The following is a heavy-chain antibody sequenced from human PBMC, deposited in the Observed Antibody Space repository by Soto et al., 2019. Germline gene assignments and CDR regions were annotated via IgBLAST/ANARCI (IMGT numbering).Heavy chain of an antibody. J-gene: IGHJ4*02. CDR3: ARETYYYGSGSYYSFDY. Sequence: PSETLSLTCTVSGGSISSGGYYWSWIRQHPGKGLEWIGYIYYSGSTYYNPSLKSRVTISVDTSKNQFSLKLSSVTAADTAVYYCARETYYYGSGSYYSFDYWGQGTLVTVSS. CDR2: IYYSGST. CDR1: GGSISSGGYY. V-gene: IGHV4-31*03. D-gene: IGHD3-10*01.